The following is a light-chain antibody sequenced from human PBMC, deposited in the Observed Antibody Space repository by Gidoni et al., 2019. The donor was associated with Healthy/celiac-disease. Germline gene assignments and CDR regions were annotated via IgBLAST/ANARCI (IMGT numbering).Light chain of an antibody. V-gene: IGKV3-20*01. J-gene: IGKJ4*01. CDR2: VAS. CDR3: QQYGSSPPRLT. CDR1: QSVSSSY. Sequence: EIVLKQSPCTLSLSPGERATLSCRASQSVSSSYLAWYQQKPGKAPRLLIYVASSRATGIPDRFSGSGSGTDFTLTISRLEPEDFAVYYCQQYGSSPPRLTFGGGTKVEIK.